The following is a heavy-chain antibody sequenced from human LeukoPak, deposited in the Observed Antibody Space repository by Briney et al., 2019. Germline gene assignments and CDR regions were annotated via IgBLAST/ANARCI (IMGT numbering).Heavy chain of an antibody. V-gene: IGHV4-30-2*01. J-gene: IGHJ4*02. CDR3: ARDYSSSPGFDY. Sequence: SQTLSLTCTVSGGSISSGGYYWSWLRQPPGKGLEWIGYIYHSGSTYYNPSLKSRVTISVDRSKNQFSLKLSSVTAADTAVYYCARDYSSSPGFDYWGQGTLVTVSS. D-gene: IGHD6-6*01. CDR2: IYHSGST. CDR1: GGSISSGGYY.